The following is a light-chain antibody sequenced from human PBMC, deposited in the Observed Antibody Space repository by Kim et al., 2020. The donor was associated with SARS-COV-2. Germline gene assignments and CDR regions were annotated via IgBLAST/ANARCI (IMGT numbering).Light chain of an antibody. Sequence: QSALTQPASVSGSPGQSITISCSGTSSDSGGYNYVSWYQQHPGKAPKLLIYEVSNRPSGVSNRFSGYKSGNTASLTISGLQAEDEADYYCSAYTSTSTLVFGTGTKVTVL. J-gene: IGLJ1*01. CDR1: SSDSGGYNY. CDR2: EVS. V-gene: IGLV2-14*01. CDR3: SAYTSTSTLV.